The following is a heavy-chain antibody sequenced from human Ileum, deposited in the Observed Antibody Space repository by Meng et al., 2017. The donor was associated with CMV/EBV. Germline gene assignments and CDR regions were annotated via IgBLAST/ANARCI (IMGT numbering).Heavy chain of an antibody. CDR2: INPNSGGT. CDR1: GYTFTGYY. V-gene: IGHV1-2*02. CDR3: ARDHATVTPFDY. D-gene: IGHD4-11*01. J-gene: IGHJ4*02. Sequence: CKASGYTFTGYYMHWVRQAPGQGLEWMGWINPNSGGTNYAQKFQGRVTMTRDTSISTAYMELSRLRSDDTAVHYCARDHATVTPFDYWGQGTLVTVSS.